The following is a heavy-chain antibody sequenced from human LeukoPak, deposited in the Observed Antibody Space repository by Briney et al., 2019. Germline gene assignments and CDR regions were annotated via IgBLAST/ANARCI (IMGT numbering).Heavy chain of an antibody. Sequence: SSETLSLTCTVSGGSISSYYWSWIRQPPGKGLEWIGYIYTSGSTNYNPSLKSRVTISVDTSKNQFSLKLSSVTAADTAVYYCASISPNCSSTSCYDGERWFDPWGQGTLVTVSS. V-gene: IGHV4-4*09. CDR2: IYTSGST. CDR3: ASISPNCSSTSCYDGERWFDP. J-gene: IGHJ5*02. CDR1: GGSISSYY. D-gene: IGHD2-2*01.